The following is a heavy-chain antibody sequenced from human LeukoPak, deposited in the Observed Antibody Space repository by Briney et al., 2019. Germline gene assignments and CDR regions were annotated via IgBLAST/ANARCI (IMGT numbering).Heavy chain of an antibody. J-gene: IGHJ2*01. Sequence: SETLSLTCTVSGYSISSGYYWSWILQPAGRGLEWIVRIYTSGSTNYNPSLKSRVTMSVDTSKDQFSLKLSSVTAADTAVYYCARAGPVYSSSADFDLWGRGTLVTVSS. D-gene: IGHD6-6*01. CDR1: GYSISSGYY. CDR3: ARAGPVYSSSADFDL. CDR2: IYTSGST. V-gene: IGHV4-4*07.